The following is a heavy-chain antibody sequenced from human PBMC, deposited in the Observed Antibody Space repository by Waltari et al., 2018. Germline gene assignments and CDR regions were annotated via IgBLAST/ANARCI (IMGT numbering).Heavy chain of an antibody. V-gene: IGHV3-7*01. CDR2: INEDGSEK. CDR1: GLTFSYYW. J-gene: IGHJ4*02. CDR3: ARDKAAAGY. D-gene: IGHD6-13*01. Sequence: EMQLVESGGGLVQPGGSLRLACAASGLTFSYYWMNWVRQAPGKGLEWVANINEDGSEKYYVDSVKGRFTISRDNAKNSLYLQMSSLRAEDTAVYYCARDKAAAGYWGQGTLVTVSS.